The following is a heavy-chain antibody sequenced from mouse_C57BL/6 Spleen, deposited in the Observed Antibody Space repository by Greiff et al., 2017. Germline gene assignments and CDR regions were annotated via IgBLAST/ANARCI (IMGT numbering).Heavy chain of an antibody. CDR3: ARDGGYYDYPYAMDY. Sequence: EVKLMESGPGLVKPSQSLSLTCSVTGYSITSGYYWNWIRQFPGNKLEWMGYISYDGSNNYNPSLKNRISITRDTSKNQFFLKLNSVTTEDTATYYCARDGGYYDYPYAMDYWGQGTSVTVSS. D-gene: IGHD2-4*01. CDR1: GYSITSGYY. V-gene: IGHV3-6*01. CDR2: ISYDGSN. J-gene: IGHJ4*01.